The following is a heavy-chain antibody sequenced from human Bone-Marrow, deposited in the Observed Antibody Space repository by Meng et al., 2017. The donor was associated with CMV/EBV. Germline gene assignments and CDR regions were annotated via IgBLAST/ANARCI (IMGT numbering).Heavy chain of an antibody. V-gene: IGHV1-69*02. Sequence: SVKVSCKASGGTFSSYTISWVRQAPGQGLEWMGRIIPILGIANYAQKFQGRVTITADKSTSTAYMELSSLRSEDAAVYYCARTSTGYDYFDYWGQGTLVTVSS. CDR3: ARTSTGYDYFDY. CDR1: GGTFSSYT. J-gene: IGHJ4*02. CDR2: IIPILGIA. D-gene: IGHD5-12*01.